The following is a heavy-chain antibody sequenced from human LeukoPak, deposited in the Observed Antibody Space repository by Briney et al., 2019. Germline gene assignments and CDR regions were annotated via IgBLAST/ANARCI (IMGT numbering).Heavy chain of an antibody. V-gene: IGHV3-21*01. CDR3: ARRVYESSSAAFDI. Sequence: GGSLRLSCAASGFTFSSYSMNWVRQAPGKGLEWVQSIDSSSSYIYYADSVKGRFTISRDNAKNSLYLQMNSLRTEDTAVYYCARRVYESSSAAFDIWGQGTMVTVSS. CDR1: GFTFSSYS. D-gene: IGHD2-8*01. J-gene: IGHJ3*02. CDR2: IDSSSSYI.